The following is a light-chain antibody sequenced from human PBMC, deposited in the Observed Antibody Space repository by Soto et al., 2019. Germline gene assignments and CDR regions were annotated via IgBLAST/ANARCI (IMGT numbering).Light chain of an antibody. CDR1: QSVRSY. V-gene: IGKV3-11*01. Sequence: EIVLTQSPATLSLSPGERATLSCRASQSVRSYLAWYQQKPGQAPRVLIYDASNRATGIPARFSGSGSGTDFTLTISSLEPEDFAVYYCQQRTNWPTFGGGTRWIS. CDR2: DAS. J-gene: IGKJ4*01. CDR3: QQRTNWPT.